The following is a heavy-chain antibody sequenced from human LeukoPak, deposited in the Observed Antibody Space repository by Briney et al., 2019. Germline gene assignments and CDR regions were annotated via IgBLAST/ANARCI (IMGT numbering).Heavy chain of an antibody. CDR3: AREKDGMDV. CDR2: IWYDGSNK. CDR1: GFTFSSYG. Sequence: GRSLRLSCAASGFTFSSYGMHWVRQAPGKGLEWVAVIWYDGSNKYYADSVKGRFTISRDNSKNTVYLQMNSLRAEDTAVYYCAREKDGMDVWGQGTTVIVSS. J-gene: IGHJ6*02. V-gene: IGHV3-33*01.